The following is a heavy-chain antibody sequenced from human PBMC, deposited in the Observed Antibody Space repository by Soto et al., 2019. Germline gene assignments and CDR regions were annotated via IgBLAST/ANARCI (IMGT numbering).Heavy chain of an antibody. V-gene: IGHV4-34*01. J-gene: IGHJ5*02. Sequence: QVQLQQWGAGLLKPSETLSLTCAVYGGSFSGYYWSWIRQPPGKGLEWIGEINHSGSTNYNPSLKSRVTTSVDTSKNQFSLKLSSVTAADTAVYYCARGVLLWFGELRRFDPWGQGTLVTVSS. D-gene: IGHD3-10*01. CDR2: INHSGST. CDR1: GGSFSGYY. CDR3: ARGVLLWFGELRRFDP.